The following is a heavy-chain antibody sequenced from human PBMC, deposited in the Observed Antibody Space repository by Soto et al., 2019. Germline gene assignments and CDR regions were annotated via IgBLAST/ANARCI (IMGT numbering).Heavy chain of an antibody. CDR3: ARRDDILTGCMDV. CDR1: GFTFSSYA. V-gene: IGHV3-30-3*01. J-gene: IGHJ6*02. Sequence: QVQLVESGGGVVQPGRSLRLSCAASGFTFSSYAMHWVRQAPGKGLEWVAVRSYDGSNKYYADSVKGRFTISRDNSKNTLYLLMNSLRAEDTAVYYCARRDDILTGCMDVWGQGTTVTVSS. CDR2: RSYDGSNK. D-gene: IGHD3-9*01.